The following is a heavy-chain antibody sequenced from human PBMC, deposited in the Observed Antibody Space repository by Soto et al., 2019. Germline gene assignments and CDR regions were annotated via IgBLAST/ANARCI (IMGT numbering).Heavy chain of an antibody. CDR2: MNPNSGNT. D-gene: IGHD3-16*01. Sequence: VASVKVSCKASGYTFRYDDIIWVRQATGQGLEWMGWMNPNSGNTGYAQKFQGRITMTRNTSISTAYMEMNSLTSEDTAVYYCARVGAWALRNLDYWGQGTRVTVSS. CDR1: GYTFRYDD. J-gene: IGHJ4*02. CDR3: ARVGAWALRNLDY. V-gene: IGHV1-8*01.